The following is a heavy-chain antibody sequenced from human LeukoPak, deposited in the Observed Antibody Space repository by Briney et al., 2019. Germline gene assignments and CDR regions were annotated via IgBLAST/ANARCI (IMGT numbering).Heavy chain of an antibody. D-gene: IGHD3-3*01. CDR2: ISSSSSYI. CDR1: GFTSSSHF. V-gene: IGHV3-21*01. J-gene: IGHJ6*02. Sequence: PGGSLRLSCVASGFTSSSHFMNWVRQAPGKGLEWVSSISSSSSYIYYADSVKGRFTISRDNAKNSLYLQMNSLRAEDTAVYYCARGGPDDRYDFWSGYPPPYYYGMDVWGQGTTVTVSS. CDR3: ARGGPDDRYDFWSGYPPPYYYGMDV.